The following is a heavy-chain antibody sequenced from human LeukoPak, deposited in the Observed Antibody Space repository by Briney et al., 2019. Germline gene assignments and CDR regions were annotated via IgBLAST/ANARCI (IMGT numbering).Heavy chain of an antibody. CDR3: AREGEVITLWKVGADGLDAFDI. V-gene: IGHV1-18*01. J-gene: IGHJ3*02. CDR1: GYTFTSYG. Sequence: GASVKVSCKASGYTFTSYGISWVRQAPGQGLEWMGWISAYNGNTNYAQKLQGRVTMTTDTSTSTAYMELRSLRADDTAVYYCAREGEVITLWKVGADGLDAFDIWGQGTMVTVSS. CDR2: ISAYNGNT. D-gene: IGHD3-22*01.